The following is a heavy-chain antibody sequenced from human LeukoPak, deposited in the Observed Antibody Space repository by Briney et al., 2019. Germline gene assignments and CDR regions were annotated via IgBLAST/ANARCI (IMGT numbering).Heavy chain of an antibody. J-gene: IGHJ3*02. CDR3: ARDDYYDSSGYYTGGAFDI. Sequence: PGGSLRLSCAASGFTFSSYSMNWVRQAPGKGLEWVSYISSSSSTIYYADSVKGRFTISRDNAKNSLYLQMNSLSAEDTAVYYCARDDYYDSSGYYTGGAFDIWGQGTMVTVSS. CDR2: ISSSSSTI. V-gene: IGHV3-48*04. D-gene: IGHD3-22*01. CDR1: GFTFSSYS.